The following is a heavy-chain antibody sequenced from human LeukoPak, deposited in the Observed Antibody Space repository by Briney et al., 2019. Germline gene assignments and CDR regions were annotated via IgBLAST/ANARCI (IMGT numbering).Heavy chain of an antibody. J-gene: IGHJ3*01. CDR1: GFTFGSYT. CDR2: ISGSGGST. Sequence: GGSLRLSCGASGFTFGSYTMTWVRQAPGKGLEWVSGISGSGGSTYYADSVKGRFTISRDNFKNTVYLQMNSLRVEDTAVYYCAKSSGYEVPDAFDVWGQGTMVTVSS. V-gene: IGHV3-23*01. D-gene: IGHD5-12*01. CDR3: AKSSGYEVPDAFDV.